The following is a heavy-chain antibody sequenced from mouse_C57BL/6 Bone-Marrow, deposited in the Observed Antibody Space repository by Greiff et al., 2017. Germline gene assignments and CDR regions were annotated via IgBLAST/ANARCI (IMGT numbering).Heavy chain of an antibody. J-gene: IGHJ4*01. D-gene: IGHD2-4*01. CDR1: GFTFSDYY. CDR2: ISNGGGST. Sequence: VQLKESGGGLVQPGGSLKLSCAASGFTFSDYYMYWVRQTPEKRLEWVAYISNGGGSTYYPDTVKGRFTISRDNAKNTLYLQMSRLKSEDTAMYYCANLYYDYDRGYYYAMDYWGQGTSVTVSS. CDR3: ANLYYDYDRGYYYAMDY. V-gene: IGHV5-12*01.